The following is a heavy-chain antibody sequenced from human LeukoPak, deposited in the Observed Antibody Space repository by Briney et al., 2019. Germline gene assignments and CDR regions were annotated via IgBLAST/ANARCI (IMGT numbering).Heavy chain of an antibody. V-gene: IGHV3-48*03. CDR2: ISSSGSTI. D-gene: IGHD6-6*01. Sequence: GGSLRLSCAASGFTFSSYEMNWVRQAPGRGLEWVSYISSSGSTIFYADSVKGRFTISRDNAKNSLYLQMNSLRAEDTAVYYCARLYSSSSGLRASDYWGQGTLVTVSS. CDR3: ARLYSSSSGLRASDY. J-gene: IGHJ4*02. CDR1: GFTFSSYE.